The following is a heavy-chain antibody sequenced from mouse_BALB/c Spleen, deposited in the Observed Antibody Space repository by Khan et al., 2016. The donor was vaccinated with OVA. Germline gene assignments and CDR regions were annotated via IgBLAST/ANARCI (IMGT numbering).Heavy chain of an antibody. D-gene: IGHD2-14*01. CDR3: ERDGDCHRNDGWVAY. CDR2: INPSTGYT. V-gene: IGHV1-4*01. J-gene: IGHJ3*01. Sequence: QVRLQQSGAELARPGASVKLSCKASGYTFTSYTIHWIKLRPGQGLEWIGFINPSTGYTNYNQNVKDKPTLTAAKSSTTVYMQLSSLTSDDSAVYNCERDGDCHRNDGWVAYWGQGTLVTVSA. CDR1: GYTFTSYT.